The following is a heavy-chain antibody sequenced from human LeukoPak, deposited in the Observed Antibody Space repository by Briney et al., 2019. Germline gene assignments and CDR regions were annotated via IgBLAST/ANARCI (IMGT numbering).Heavy chain of an antibody. J-gene: IGHJ4*02. V-gene: IGHV3-21*01. D-gene: IGHD1-26*01. CDR1: GFNFNTYS. Sequence: GGSLRLSCAASGFNFNTYSMNWVRQAPGKGLEWVSSISSSSSHIYYADSLKGRFTIARDNAKNSLYLQMNSLRAEDTAVYYCARDGSVGAILYYFDYWGQGTLVTVSS. CDR2: ISSSSSHI. CDR3: ARDGSVGAILYYFDY.